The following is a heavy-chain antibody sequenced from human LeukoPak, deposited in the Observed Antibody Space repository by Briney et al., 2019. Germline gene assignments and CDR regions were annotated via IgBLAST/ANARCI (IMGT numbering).Heavy chain of an antibody. J-gene: IGHJ6*02. D-gene: IGHD1-26*01. CDR2: ISGSGGST. CDR1: GFTFSSHA. Sequence: GGSLRLSCAASGFTFSSHAMSWVRQAPGKGLEWVPAISGSGGSTYYADSVKGRFTISRDNSKNTLYLQMNSLRAEDTAVYYCAKAGGSYHYYYGMDVWGQGTTVTVSS. V-gene: IGHV3-23*01. CDR3: AKAGGSYHYYYGMDV.